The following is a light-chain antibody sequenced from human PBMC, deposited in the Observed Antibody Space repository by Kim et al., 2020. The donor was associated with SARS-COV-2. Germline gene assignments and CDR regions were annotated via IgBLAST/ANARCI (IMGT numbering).Light chain of an antibody. CDR1: NNNVGNQG. V-gene: IGLV10-54*04. CDR2: RNN. CDR3: SVWDSSLSAWV. Sequence: QTATLTSTGNNNNVGNQGAAWLQQHQGHPPKLLSYRNNNRPSGISERFSASRSGDTASLTITGLQPEDETDYYCSVWDSSLSAWVFGGGTQLTVL. J-gene: IGLJ3*02.